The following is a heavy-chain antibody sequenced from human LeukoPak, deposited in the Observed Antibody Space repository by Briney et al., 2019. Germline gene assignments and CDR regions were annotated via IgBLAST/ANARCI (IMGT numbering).Heavy chain of an antibody. V-gene: IGHV3-21*06. CDR3: ARESY. CDR1: GGSFSGYY. Sequence: PSETLSLTCAVYGGSFSGYYWSWIRQPPGKGLEWVSSISSTSTYIFYADSVKGRFTISRDNAQNSLYLQMNSLRAEDTAVYYCARESYWGQGTLVTVSS. J-gene: IGHJ4*02. CDR2: ISSTSTYI.